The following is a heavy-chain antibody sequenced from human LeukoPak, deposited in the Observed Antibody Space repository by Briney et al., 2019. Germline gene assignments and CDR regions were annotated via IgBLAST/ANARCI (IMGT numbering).Heavy chain of an antibody. CDR2: MNQDGSAK. D-gene: IGHD3-16*01. CDR3: ATYTHWVAGDI. Sequence: GGSLRLSCAASGFTFSDSWMSWVRQAPGKGLEWVANMNQDGSAKGYVDSVKGRFTISRDNARNSLYLQMSSLRPEDTAVYYCATYTHWVAGDIWGQGTTVTVSS. V-gene: IGHV3-7*01. CDR1: GFTFSDSW. J-gene: IGHJ6*02.